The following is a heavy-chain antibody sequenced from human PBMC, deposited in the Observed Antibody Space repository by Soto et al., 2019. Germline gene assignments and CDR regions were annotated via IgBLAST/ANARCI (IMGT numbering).Heavy chain of an antibody. CDR2: IYYSGST. Sequence: PSETLSLTCAVYGGSFSSYYWSWIRQPPGKGLEWIGYIYYSGSTNYNPSLKSRVTISVDTSKNQFSLKLSSVTAADTAVYYCARGGGTMVRGVIPPHGYYYYYGMDVWGQGTTVTVSS. CDR3: ARGGGTMVRGVIPPHGYYYYYGMDV. D-gene: IGHD3-10*01. J-gene: IGHJ6*02. CDR1: GGSFSSYY. V-gene: IGHV4-59*01.